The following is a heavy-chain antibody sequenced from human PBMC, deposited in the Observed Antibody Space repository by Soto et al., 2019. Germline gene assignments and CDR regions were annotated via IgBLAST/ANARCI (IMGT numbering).Heavy chain of an antibody. CDR3: AFQQQVVALGLDCFDP. CDR2: IYYSGST. CDR1: GGSVSSGSYY. V-gene: IGHV4-61*01. J-gene: IGHJ5*02. Sequence: QVQLQESGPGLVKPSETLSLTCTVSGGSVSSGSYYWSSIRQPPGKGLEWIGYIYYSGSTNYNPALKSRVTISVDTSKHQCSLKLSSVTAADTAVYYCAFQQQVVALGLDCFDPWGQGTLVAVAS. D-gene: IGHD6-13*01.